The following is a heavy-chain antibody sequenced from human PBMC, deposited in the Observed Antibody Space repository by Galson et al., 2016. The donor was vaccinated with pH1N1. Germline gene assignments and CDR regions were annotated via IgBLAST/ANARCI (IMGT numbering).Heavy chain of an antibody. J-gene: IGHJ4*02. Sequence: QSGAEVKKPGESLKISCQVSEYSFSSYWVAWVRQMPGKGLEWMAIMYPDDSDIKYSPSFEGQVTISADKSISTAYLQWSSLKASDTAMYYCARYSGSFFFDYWGQGTLVTVSS. CDR3: ARYSGSFFFDY. CDR1: EYSFSSYW. D-gene: IGHD1-26*01. CDR2: MYPDDSDI. V-gene: IGHV5-51*01.